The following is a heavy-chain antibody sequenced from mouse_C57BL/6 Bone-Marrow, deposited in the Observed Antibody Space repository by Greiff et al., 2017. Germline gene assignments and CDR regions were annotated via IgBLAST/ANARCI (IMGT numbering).Heavy chain of an antibody. Sequence: VQLQESGPGLAAPSQSLSITCTVSGFSLTSYGVDWVRQPPGQGLEWLGVIWGGGSTNYNSALMSRLSISKDNSKRQGFLKMNSLQTDDTAMYYCAEENGEDYDMEYWGQGTSVTVSA. CDR1: GFSLTSYG. V-gene: IGHV2-9*01. J-gene: IGHJ4*01. CDR3: AEENGEDYDMEY. CDR2: IWGGGST.